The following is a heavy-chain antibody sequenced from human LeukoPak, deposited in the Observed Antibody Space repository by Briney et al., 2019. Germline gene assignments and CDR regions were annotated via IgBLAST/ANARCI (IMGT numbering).Heavy chain of an antibody. V-gene: IGHV4-59*01. CDR2: IYYSGST. CDR3: ARGPPMTTVTTYYYYYMDV. J-gene: IGHJ6*03. CDR1: GGSISGYY. D-gene: IGHD4-11*01. Sequence: SETLSLTCTVSGGSISGYYWSWIRQPPGKGLEWIGYIYYSGSTNYNPSLKSRVTISVDTSKNQFSVKLSSVTAADTAVYYYARGPPMTTVTTYYYYYMDVWGKGTTVTVSS.